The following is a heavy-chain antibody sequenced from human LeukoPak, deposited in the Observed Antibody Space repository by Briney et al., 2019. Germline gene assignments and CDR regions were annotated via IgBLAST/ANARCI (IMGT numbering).Heavy chain of an antibody. CDR1: GYTFTSYY. J-gene: IGHJ4*02. V-gene: IGHV1-46*01. D-gene: IGHD5-12*01. CDR2: INPSGGST. Sequence: ASVKVSCTASGYTFTSYYMHWVRQAPGQGLEWMGIINPSGGSTGYAQKFQGRVTMARDMSTSTVYMELSSLRSEDTAVYYCARVYSGRGYSGYDLVELAFDYWGQGTLVTVSS. CDR3: ARVYSGRGYSGYDLVELAFDY.